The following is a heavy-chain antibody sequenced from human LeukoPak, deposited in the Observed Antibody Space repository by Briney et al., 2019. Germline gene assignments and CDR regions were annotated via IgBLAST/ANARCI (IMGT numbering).Heavy chain of an antibody. Sequence: SVKVSCKASGGTFSSYAISWVRQAPGQGLEWMGGIIPIFGTANYAQKFQGRATITADKSTSTAYMELSSLRSEDTAVYYCARHYGSGSYWWFDYWGQGTLVTVSS. CDR1: GGTFSSYA. V-gene: IGHV1-69*06. J-gene: IGHJ4*02. D-gene: IGHD3-10*01. CDR3: ARHYGSGSYWWFDY. CDR2: IIPIFGTA.